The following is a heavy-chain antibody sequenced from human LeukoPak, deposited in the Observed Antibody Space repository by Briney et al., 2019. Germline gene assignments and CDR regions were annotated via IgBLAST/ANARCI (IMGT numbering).Heavy chain of an antibody. CDR2: IVGSSIYI. CDR3: ARDVDKFYGFWGGSDYYNYGMDV. Sequence: GGSLRLSCAASGFTFSYYSMNWVRQSPGKGLEWVSSIVGSSIYIYYADSVKGRFTISRDNAKNSLYLQMNSLRAEDTAVYYCARDVDKFYGFWGGSDYYNYGMDVWGQGTTVTVSS. CDR1: GFTFSYYS. V-gene: IGHV3-21*01. D-gene: IGHD3-3*01. J-gene: IGHJ6*02.